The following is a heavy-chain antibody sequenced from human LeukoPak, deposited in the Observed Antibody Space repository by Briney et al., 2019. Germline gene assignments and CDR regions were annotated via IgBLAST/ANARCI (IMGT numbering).Heavy chain of an antibody. Sequence: MSSETLSLTCTVSGDSISNYYWSWIRQPPGKGLEWIGYIYYSGSTNYNPSLKSRVTISVDTSNNQFSLKLSSVTAADTAVYYCARSGSKVMTAINFWGQGTLVTVSS. CDR1: GDSISNYY. CDR2: IYYSGST. J-gene: IGHJ4*02. CDR3: ARSGSKVMTAINF. D-gene: IGHD2-21*02. V-gene: IGHV4-59*01.